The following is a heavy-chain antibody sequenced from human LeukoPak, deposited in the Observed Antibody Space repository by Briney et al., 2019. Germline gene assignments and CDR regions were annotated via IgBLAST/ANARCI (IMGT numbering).Heavy chain of an antibody. CDR3: AKDQGFDYYDSSGYYLDY. J-gene: IGHJ4*02. D-gene: IGHD3-22*01. V-gene: IGHV3-21*01. Sequence: GGSLRLSCAASGFTFSSHNMNWVRQAPGKGLEWVSSISGRGNYIFYADSVKGRFTISRDSAKNSLSLQMSSLRAEDTAVYYCAKDQGFDYYDSSGYYLDYWGQGTLVTVSS. CDR2: ISGRGNYI. CDR1: GFTFSSHN.